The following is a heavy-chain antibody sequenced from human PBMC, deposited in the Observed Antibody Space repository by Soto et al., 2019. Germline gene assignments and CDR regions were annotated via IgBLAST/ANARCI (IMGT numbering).Heavy chain of an antibody. J-gene: IGHJ3*02. CDR3: ARDGGEDIVVVPAAPQERSWDPHDAFDI. CDR2: ISSSSSYI. V-gene: IGHV3-21*01. CDR1: GFTFSSYS. Sequence: GGSLRLSCAASGFTFSSYSMNWVRQAPGKGLEWVSSISSSSSYIYYADSVKGRFTISRDNAKNSLYLQMNSLRAEDTAVYYCARDGGEDIVVVPAAPQERSWDPHDAFDIWGQGTMVTVSS. D-gene: IGHD2-2*01.